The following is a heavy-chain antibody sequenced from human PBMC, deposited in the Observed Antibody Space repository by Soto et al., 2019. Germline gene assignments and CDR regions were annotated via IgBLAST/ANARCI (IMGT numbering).Heavy chain of an antibody. CDR3: AKAHTAMVTKNYYFDY. V-gene: IGHV3-23*01. CDR1: GFTFSNYA. CDR2: ISGSGRST. J-gene: IGHJ4*02. D-gene: IGHD5-18*01. Sequence: GGSLRLSCAASGFTFSNYAMSWVRQAPGKGLKWVSSISGSGRSTYYADSVKGRFTISRDNSKNTLYLQMNSLRAEDTAVYYCAKAHTAMVTKNYYFDYWGQGTLVTVSS.